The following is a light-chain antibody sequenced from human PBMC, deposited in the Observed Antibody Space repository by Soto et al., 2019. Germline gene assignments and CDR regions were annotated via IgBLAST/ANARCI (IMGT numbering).Light chain of an antibody. CDR1: HVISNW. V-gene: IGKV1-12*02. CDR3: QQANDFPST. CDR2: AAS. Sequence: DIQMTQSPSSVSASVGDTVNITCRASHVISNWLAWYQQRAGKAPKLLIYAASRLQSGVPSRFSGSGSGPDFTLTISGLQPEDVASYYCQQANDFPSTFGQGTKLEI. J-gene: IGKJ2*01.